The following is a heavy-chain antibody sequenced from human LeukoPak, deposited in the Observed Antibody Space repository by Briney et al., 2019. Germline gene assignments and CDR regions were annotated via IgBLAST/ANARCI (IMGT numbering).Heavy chain of an antibody. CDR3: ARATRVTVTTSIDY. CDR1: GVSFSGYY. J-gene: IGHJ4*02. D-gene: IGHD4-17*01. CDR2: INHSGST. Sequence: SEPLSLTCAVYGVSFSGYYWSWIRQPPGKGLEWIGEINHSGSTNYNPSLKSRVTISVDTSKNQFSLKLSSVTAADTAVYYCARATRVTVTTSIDYWGQGTLVTVSS. V-gene: IGHV4-34*01.